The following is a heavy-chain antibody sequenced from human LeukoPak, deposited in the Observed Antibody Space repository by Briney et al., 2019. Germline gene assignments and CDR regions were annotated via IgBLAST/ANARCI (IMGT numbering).Heavy chain of an antibody. D-gene: IGHD6-13*01. CDR1: GFTFSDYY. V-gene: IGHV3-11*01. J-gene: IGHJ2*01. CDR2: IISSGSTI. CDR3: ARDAAAGTKPYWYFDL. Sequence: GGSLRLSCAASGFTFSDYYMSWIRQAPGKGLEWVSYIISSGSTIYYADSVKGRFTISRDNAKNSLYLQMNSLRAEDTAVYYCARDAAAGTKPYWYFDLWGRGTLVTVSS.